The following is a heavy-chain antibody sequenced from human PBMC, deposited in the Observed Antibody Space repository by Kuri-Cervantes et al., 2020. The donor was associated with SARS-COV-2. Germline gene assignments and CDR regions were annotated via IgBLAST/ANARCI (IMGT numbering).Heavy chain of an antibody. CDR2: IYHSGST. CDR1: GGSISSRSYY. V-gene: IGHV4-39*07. D-gene: IGHD5-12*01. J-gene: IGHJ4*02. CDR3: ARLIGYSGYDYSFGYFDY. Sequence: GSLRLSCSVSGGSISSRSYYWGWIRQPPGKGLEWIGSIYHSGSTNYNPSLKSRVTISVDTSKNQFSLKLSSVTAADTAVYYCARLIGYSGYDYSFGYFDYWGQGTLVTVSS.